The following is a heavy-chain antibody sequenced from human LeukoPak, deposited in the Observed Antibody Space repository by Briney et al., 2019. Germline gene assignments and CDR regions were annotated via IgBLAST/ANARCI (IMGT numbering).Heavy chain of an antibody. Sequence: QSGGSLRLSCAASGFTFSSYSMNWVRQAPGKGLEWVSYISSSSGTIYYADSVRGRFTISRDNAKNSLYLQMNSLRDEDTAVYYCARVWHCTSTSCYDYWGQGTLVTV. D-gene: IGHD2-2*01. V-gene: IGHV3-48*02. CDR3: ARVWHCTSTSCYDY. CDR2: ISSSSGTI. J-gene: IGHJ4*02. CDR1: GFTFSSYS.